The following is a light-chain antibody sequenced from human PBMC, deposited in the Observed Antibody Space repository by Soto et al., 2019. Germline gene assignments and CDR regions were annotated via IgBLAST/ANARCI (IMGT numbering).Light chain of an antibody. Sequence: EIVMTQSPATLSASPGERVTLSCRASQSVSSNVAWYQQKPGQAPRLLIYGPSTRATGIAARFRGSGYGTEFTLTISSLQSEDVAVYYCQQYNNRPPWTFGQGTKVDLK. CDR1: QSVSSN. CDR2: GPS. J-gene: IGKJ1*01. V-gene: IGKV3-15*01. CDR3: QQYNNRPPWT.